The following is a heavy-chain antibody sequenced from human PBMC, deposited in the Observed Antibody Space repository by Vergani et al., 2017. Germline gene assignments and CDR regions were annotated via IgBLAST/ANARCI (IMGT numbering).Heavy chain of an antibody. D-gene: IGHD3-10*01. J-gene: IGHJ4*02. V-gene: IGHV3-30-3*01. CDR3: AKDRRDKGHYYGSGDFDY. CDR1: GFTFSSYA. Sequence: QVQLVESGGGVVQPGRSLRLSCAASGFTFSSYAMHWVRQAPGKGLEWVAVISYDGSNKYYADSVKGRFTISRDNSKNTLYLQMNSLRAEDTAVYYCAKDRRDKGHYYGSGDFDYWGQGTLVTVSS. CDR2: ISYDGSNK.